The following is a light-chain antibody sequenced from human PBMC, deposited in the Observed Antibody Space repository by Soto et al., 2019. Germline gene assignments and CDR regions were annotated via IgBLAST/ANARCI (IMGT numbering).Light chain of an antibody. CDR3: GSYTSSFTLV. CDR1: SSDVSGYNF. J-gene: IGLJ3*02. Sequence: QSALTQPASVSGSPGQSVTISCTGTSSDVSGYNFVSWYQQHPDKAPKLMIYEVTNRPSGVSIRFSGSKSGNTASLTISGLQAEDEADYYCGSYTSSFTLVFGGGTKLTVL. CDR2: EVT. V-gene: IGLV2-14*01.